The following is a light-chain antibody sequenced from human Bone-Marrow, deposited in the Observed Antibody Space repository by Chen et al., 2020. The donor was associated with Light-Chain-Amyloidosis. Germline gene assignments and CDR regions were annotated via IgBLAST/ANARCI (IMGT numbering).Light chain of an antibody. V-gene: IGKV3-20*01. CDR3: QQYGSSPFT. CDR2: GAS. CDR1: QSVSSSS. Sequence: ELLLMQSPGTLSLSPGESATLSCTASQSVSSSSLAWYQQKPGQAPRLLVHGASSSATGVPDRFSGSGSGTDFTLTISRLEPEDFAMYYCQQYGSSPFTFGPGTKVDIK. J-gene: IGKJ3*01.